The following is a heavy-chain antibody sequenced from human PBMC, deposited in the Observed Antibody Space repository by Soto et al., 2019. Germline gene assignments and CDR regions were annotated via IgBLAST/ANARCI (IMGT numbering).Heavy chain of an antibody. CDR1: GFTVSSNY. CDR3: ATPYYDILTPDAFDI. D-gene: IGHD3-9*01. CDR2: ISGSGGST. J-gene: IGHJ3*02. Sequence: PGGSLRLSCAASGFTVSSNYMSWVRQAPGKGLEWVSVISGSGGSTYYADSVKSRFTISRDNSKNTLYLQMNSLRAEDTAVYYCATPYYDILTPDAFDIWGQGTMVTVSS. V-gene: IGHV3-23*01.